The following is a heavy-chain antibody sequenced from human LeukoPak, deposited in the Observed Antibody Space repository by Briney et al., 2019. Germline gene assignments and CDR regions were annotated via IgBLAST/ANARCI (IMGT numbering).Heavy chain of an antibody. CDR2: INHSGST. Sequence: PSETLSLTCAVYGGSFSGYYWSWIRQPPGKGLEWIGEINHSGSTNYNPSLKSRVTISVDTSKNQFSLNLSSVTAADTAVYYCATYDILTGANFYWGQGTLVTVSS. D-gene: IGHD3-9*01. J-gene: IGHJ4*02. CDR1: GGSFSGYY. CDR3: ATYDILTGANFY. V-gene: IGHV4-34*01.